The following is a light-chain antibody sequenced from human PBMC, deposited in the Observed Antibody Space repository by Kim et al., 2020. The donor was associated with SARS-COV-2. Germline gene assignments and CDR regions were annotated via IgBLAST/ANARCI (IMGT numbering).Light chain of an antibody. CDR3: QQYYSTPQT. V-gene: IGKV4-1*01. J-gene: IGKJ2*01. Sequence: RATINCKSSQSLLYSSNNKNYLAWYQHKPGQPPKLLIYWASTRESGVPDRFSGSGSGTDFTLTISSLQAEDVAVYYCQQYYSTPQTFGQGTKLEI. CDR1: QSLLYSSNNKNY. CDR2: WAS.